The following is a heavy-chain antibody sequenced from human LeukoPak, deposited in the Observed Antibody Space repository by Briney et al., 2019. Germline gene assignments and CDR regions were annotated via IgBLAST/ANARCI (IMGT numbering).Heavy chain of an antibody. CDR3: ARHLTAGTYYYYYYMDV. J-gene: IGHJ6*03. CDR2: IYTSGST. D-gene: IGHD6-13*01. V-gene: IGHV4-4*09. Sequence: PSETLSLTRTVSGGSISSYYWSWIRQPPGKGLEWIGYIYTSGSTNYNPSLKSRVTISVDTSKNQFSLKLSSVTAADTAVYYCARHLTAGTYYYYYYMDVWGKGTTVTVSS. CDR1: GGSISSYY.